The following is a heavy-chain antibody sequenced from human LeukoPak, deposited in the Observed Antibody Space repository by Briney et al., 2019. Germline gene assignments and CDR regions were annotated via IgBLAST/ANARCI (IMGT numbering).Heavy chain of an antibody. Sequence: SETLSLTCTVSGGSISSYYWSWIRQPPGKGLEWIGEINHSGSTNYNPSLKSRVTISVDTSKNQFSLKLNSVTAADTAVYYCARVSGYDSSGYYFYNWGQGTLVTVSS. CDR3: ARVSGYDSSGYYFYN. J-gene: IGHJ4*02. D-gene: IGHD3-22*01. V-gene: IGHV4-34*01. CDR2: INHSGST. CDR1: GGSISSYY.